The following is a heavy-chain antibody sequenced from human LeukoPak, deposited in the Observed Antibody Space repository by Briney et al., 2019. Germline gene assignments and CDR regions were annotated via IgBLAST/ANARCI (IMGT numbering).Heavy chain of an antibody. Sequence: GGSLRLSCAASGFTFSSYEMNWVRQAPGKGLEWVSYISSSGSTIYYADSVKGRFTISRDNAKNSLYLQMNSLRAEDTAVYYCARLFLDIVVVPAVNDAFGIWGQGTMVTVSS. CDR3: ARLFLDIVVVPAVNDAFGI. CDR2: ISSSGSTI. J-gene: IGHJ3*02. V-gene: IGHV3-48*03. D-gene: IGHD2-2*03. CDR1: GFTFSSYE.